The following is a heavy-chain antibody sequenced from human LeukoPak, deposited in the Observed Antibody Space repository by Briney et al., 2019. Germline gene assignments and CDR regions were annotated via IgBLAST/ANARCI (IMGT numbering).Heavy chain of an antibody. J-gene: IGHJ5*02. V-gene: IGHV4-34*01. CDR1: GGSFSGYY. CDR2: INHSGST. CDR3: ARGFDWGEMTPFDP. D-gene: IGHD3-10*01. Sequence: PSETLSLTCAVYGGSFSGYYWSWIRQPPGKGLEWIGEINHSGSTNYNPSLKSRVTISVDTSKNQFSLKLSSVTAADTAVYYCARGFDWGEMTPFDPWGQGTLVTVSS.